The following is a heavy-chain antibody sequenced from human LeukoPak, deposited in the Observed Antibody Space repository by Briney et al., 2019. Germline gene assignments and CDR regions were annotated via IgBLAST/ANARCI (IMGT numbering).Heavy chain of an antibody. CDR1: GFTFSSYG. Sequence: GGSLRLSCAASGFTFSSYGMHWVRQAPGKGLEWVAFIRYDGSNKYYADSVKGRFTISRDNSKNTLYLQMNSLRDEDTAVYYCAKSGRRYSNYGNNYYYYMDVWGKGTTVTVSS. J-gene: IGHJ6*03. CDR3: AKSGRRYSNYGNNYYYYMDV. D-gene: IGHD4-11*01. V-gene: IGHV3-30*02. CDR2: IRYDGSNK.